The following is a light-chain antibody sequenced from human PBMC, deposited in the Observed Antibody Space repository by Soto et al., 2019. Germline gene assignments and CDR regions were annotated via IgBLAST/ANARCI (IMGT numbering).Light chain of an antibody. CDR3: QQYDNLLPIT. CDR2: DAS. Sequence: IHMTQSPSSLSASVGDRVTITCQASQDIATNLNWYQQKPGKAPKLLIYDASSLQTGVPSRFSGSGSATNFTFTISSLQSEDIATYYCQQYDNLLPITFGQGTRLEIK. V-gene: IGKV1-33*01. J-gene: IGKJ5*01. CDR1: QDIATN.